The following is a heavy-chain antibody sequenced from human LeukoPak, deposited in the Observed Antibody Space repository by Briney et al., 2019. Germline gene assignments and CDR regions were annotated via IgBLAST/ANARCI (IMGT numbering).Heavy chain of an antibody. Sequence: SETLSLTCTVSGGSLSSYYWIWIRQPPGKGLEWIGYVHYSGTTTYNPSPKSRVTISVDTPKTQFSLKLSSVTAADTAVYYCARHENWGSSKGDSFHVWGQGKMVTVSS. CDR2: VHYSGTT. V-gene: IGHV4-59*08. J-gene: IGHJ3*01. CDR3: ARHENWGSSKGDSFHV. D-gene: IGHD7-27*01. CDR1: GGSLSSYY.